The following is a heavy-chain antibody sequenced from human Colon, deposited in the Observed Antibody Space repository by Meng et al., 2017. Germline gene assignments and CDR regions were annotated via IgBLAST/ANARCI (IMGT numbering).Heavy chain of an antibody. CDR2: IYYTGNT. Sequence: QVQLQESGPGLVRLSETLSLTCTVSGASVSSDSHYWSWIRQSPGKGLEWIGYIYYTGNTNYNPSLASRVSMSLDTSKNHFSLHLTSVTAADTAIYYCARVNGDFDEAWFDPWGQGTLVTVSS. V-gene: IGHV4-61*03. CDR3: ARVNGDFDEAWFDP. J-gene: IGHJ5*02. CDR1: GASVSSDSHY. D-gene: IGHD4-17*01.